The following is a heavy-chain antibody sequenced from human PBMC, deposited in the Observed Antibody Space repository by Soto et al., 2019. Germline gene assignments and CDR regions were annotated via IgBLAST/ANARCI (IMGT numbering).Heavy chain of an antibody. CDR3: ARLPHSSSWYSYYYGMDV. CDR2: IDPSDSYT. CDR1: GYSFTTYW. J-gene: IGHJ6*02. Sequence: GESLKISCKGPGYSFTTYWISWVRQMPGKXLEWMGRIDPSDSYTNYSPSFQGHVTISADKSISTAYLQWSSLKASDTAMYYCARLPHSSSWYSYYYGMDVWGQGTTVTVSS. V-gene: IGHV5-10-1*01. D-gene: IGHD6-13*01.